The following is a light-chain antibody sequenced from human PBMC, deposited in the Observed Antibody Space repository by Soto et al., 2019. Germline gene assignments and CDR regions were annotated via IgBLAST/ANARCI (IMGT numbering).Light chain of an antibody. CDR3: LQDYNLPIT. J-gene: IGKJ5*01. Sequence: EVVMTQSPATLSVSPGETATLSCRASQSVSTKLAWYQQKPGQAPRLLINGASTRATGVPARFSGWGSGTEFTLTISSLQPEDFAVYYCLQDYNLPITFGQGTRLEIK. CDR2: GAS. CDR1: QSVSTK. V-gene: IGKV3-15*01.